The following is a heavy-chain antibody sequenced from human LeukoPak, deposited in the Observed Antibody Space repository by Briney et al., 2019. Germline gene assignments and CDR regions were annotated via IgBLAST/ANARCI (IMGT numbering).Heavy chain of an antibody. Sequence: ASETLSLTCTVSGGSISSYYWSWIRQPPGKGLEWIGYIYYSGSTNYNPSLKSRVTISVDTSKNQFSLKLSSVTAADTAVYYCASVWSVRDYYYYMDVWGKGTTVTVSS. V-gene: IGHV4-59*01. J-gene: IGHJ6*03. CDR1: GGSISSYY. D-gene: IGHD2-8*02. CDR2: IYYSGST. CDR3: ASVWSVRDYYYYMDV.